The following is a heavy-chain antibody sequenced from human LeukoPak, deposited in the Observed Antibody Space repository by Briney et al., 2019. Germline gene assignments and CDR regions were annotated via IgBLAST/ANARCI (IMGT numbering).Heavy chain of an antibody. D-gene: IGHD3/OR15-3a*01. J-gene: IGHJ6*03. CDR1: GYTFTSYD. CDR3: ARVDWGRNYYYYMDV. CDR2: MNPNSGGT. V-gene: IGHV1-2*02. Sequence: GASVKVSCKASGYTFTSYDINWVRQATGQGLEWMGWMNPNSGGTNYAQKFQGRVTMTRDTSISTAYMELSRLRSDDTAVYYCARVDWGRNYYYYMDVWGKGTTVTISS.